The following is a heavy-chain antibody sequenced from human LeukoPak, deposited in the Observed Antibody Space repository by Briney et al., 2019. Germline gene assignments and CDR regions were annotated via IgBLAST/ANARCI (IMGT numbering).Heavy chain of an antibody. D-gene: IGHD4-17*01. Sequence: GASVKVSCKASGYTFTSYAMHWVRQAPGQRLEWMGWINAGNGNTKYSQKLQGRVAMTTDTSTSTAYMELRSLRSDDTAVYYCARVTRSEGWFDPWGQGTLVTVSS. CDR3: ARVTRSEGWFDP. V-gene: IGHV1-3*01. CDR2: INAGNGNT. J-gene: IGHJ5*02. CDR1: GYTFTSYA.